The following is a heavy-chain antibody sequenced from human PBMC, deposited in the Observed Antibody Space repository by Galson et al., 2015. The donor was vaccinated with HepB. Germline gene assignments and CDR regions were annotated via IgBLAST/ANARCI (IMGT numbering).Heavy chain of an antibody. CDR2: ISYDGRNE. D-gene: IGHD3-3*01. CDR1: GFIFSSFG. V-gene: IGHV3-30*18. Sequence: SLRLSCAASGFIFSSFGMHWVRQAPGKGLEWVAVISYDGRNEYYADSVKGRFSISRDNSKNTLHLQMNSLRAEDTAIYYCAKDLRFLETYYGMDVWGQGTTVTVSS. J-gene: IGHJ6*02. CDR3: AKDLRFLETYYGMDV.